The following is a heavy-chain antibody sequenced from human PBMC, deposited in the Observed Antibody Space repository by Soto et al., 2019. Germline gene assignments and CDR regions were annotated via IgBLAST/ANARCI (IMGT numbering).Heavy chain of an antibody. CDR1: GYSFTSYW. Sequence: RGESLKISCKGSGYSFTSYWISWVRQMPGKGLEWMGRIDPSDSYTNYSPSFQGHVTISADKSISTAYLQWSSLKASDTAMYYCASGPITIFGVVITNYYYYYGMDVWGQGTTVTVSS. CDR3: ASGPITIFGVVITNYYYYYGMDV. D-gene: IGHD3-3*01. V-gene: IGHV5-10-1*01. J-gene: IGHJ6*02. CDR2: IDPSDSYT.